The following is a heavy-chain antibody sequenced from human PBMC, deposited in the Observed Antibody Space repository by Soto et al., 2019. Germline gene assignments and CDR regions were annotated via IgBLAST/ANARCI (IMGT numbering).Heavy chain of an antibody. CDR2: ISSSGTFK. D-gene: IGHD2-8*01. Sequence: QVQLVESGGGLVKPGGSLRLSCAASGFPFNDYYMSWIRQTPGKGLEWVSYISSSGTFKYYADSVKGRFTISRDNVKNSVYRQMNSLRAEDTAVYYCARDLSCTNGVCYGPVHYWGQGTLVTVSS. CDR3: ARDLSCTNGVCYGPVHY. V-gene: IGHV3-11*01. CDR1: GFPFNDYY. J-gene: IGHJ4*02.